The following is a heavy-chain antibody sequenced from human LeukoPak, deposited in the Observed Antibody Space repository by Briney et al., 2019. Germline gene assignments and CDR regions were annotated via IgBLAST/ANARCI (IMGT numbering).Heavy chain of an antibody. CDR2: IKEDGSET. J-gene: IGHJ4*02. CDR3: GGFGYEAAVDL. D-gene: IGHD6-13*01. CDR1: GFVFSNSW. Sequence: GGSLRLSRAASGFVFSNSWMGWVRLAPGKGLEWVANIKEDGSETYYLDPVKGRFTISRDNAKNLLYLQMNSLRGEDTAVYYCGGFGYEAAVDLWGQGTLVTVSS. V-gene: IGHV3-7*01.